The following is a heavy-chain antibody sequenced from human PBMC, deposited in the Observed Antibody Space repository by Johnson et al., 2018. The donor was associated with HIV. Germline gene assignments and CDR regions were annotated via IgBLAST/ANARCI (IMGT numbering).Heavy chain of an antibody. CDR1: GFTFSSYA. CDR2: ISYDGSNK. J-gene: IGHJ3*02. CDR3: ARDRWLQLGAFDI. Sequence: VQLVESGGGVVQPGRSLRLSCAASGFTFSSYAMHWVRQAPGKGLEWVAVISYDGSNKYYADSVKGRFTISRDNVKNSLFLQINSLRADDTAVYYCARDRWLQLGAFDIWGQGTLVTVSS. D-gene: IGHD5-24*01. V-gene: IGHV3-30*14.